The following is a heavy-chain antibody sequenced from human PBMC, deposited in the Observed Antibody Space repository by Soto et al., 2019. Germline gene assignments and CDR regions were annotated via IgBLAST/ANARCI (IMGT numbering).Heavy chain of an antibody. CDR1: GGSLSGYY. Sequence: SETLSLTCAVYGGSLSGYYWSWIRQPPGKGLEWIGEINHSGSTNYSPSLKSRVTILVDTSKNQFSLKLSSVTAADTAVYYCARTCFYYYYYYGMDVWGQGTTVTVSS. J-gene: IGHJ6*02. V-gene: IGHV4-34*01. CDR2: INHSGST. CDR3: ARTCFYYYYYYGMDV.